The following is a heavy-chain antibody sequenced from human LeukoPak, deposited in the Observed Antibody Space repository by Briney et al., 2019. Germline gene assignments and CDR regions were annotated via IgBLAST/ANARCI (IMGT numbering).Heavy chain of an antibody. CDR1: GFTFSSYA. CDR2: ISNSGSHI. J-gene: IGHJ4*02. CDR3: AGVMGSSASTAYFAY. V-gene: IGHV3-23*01. D-gene: IGHD6-19*01. Sequence: GGSLRLSCAAPGFTFSSYAVNWVRQAPGKGLEWLSAISNSGSHIYYADSLKGRFTISRDNSTNTAYLEMNSLRAEDTAIYYCAGVMGSSASTAYFAYWGQGTLVTVSS.